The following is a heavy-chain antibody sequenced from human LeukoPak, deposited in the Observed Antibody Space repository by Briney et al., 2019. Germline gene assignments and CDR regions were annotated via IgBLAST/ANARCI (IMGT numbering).Heavy chain of an antibody. CDR2: ISGSGSST. V-gene: IGHV3-23*01. CDR1: GFTSSNYA. CDR3: AKYSGSYYYPPNWDS. Sequence: PGGSLRLSCAASGFTSSNYAMTWVRQAPGKVLEWVSGISGSGSSTYYADSVKGRFTLSRDYPKNTLYLQMNSLRAEDTAVYFCAKYSGSYYYPPNWDSWGQGTLVTVS. D-gene: IGHD1-26*01. J-gene: IGHJ4*02.